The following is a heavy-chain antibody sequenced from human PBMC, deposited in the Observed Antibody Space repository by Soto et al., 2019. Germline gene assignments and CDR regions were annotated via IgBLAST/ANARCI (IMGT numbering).Heavy chain of an antibody. D-gene: IGHD6-13*01. CDR3: ARGIAAAGTASFDY. CDR2: IYYSGST. CDR1: GGSVSSGSYY. Sequence: SETLSLTCTVSGGSVSSGSYYWSWIRQPPGKGLEWIGYIYYSGSTNYNPSLKSRVTISVDTSKNQFSLKLSSVTAADTAVYYCARGIAAAGTASFDYWGQGTLVTVSS. V-gene: IGHV4-61*01. J-gene: IGHJ4*02.